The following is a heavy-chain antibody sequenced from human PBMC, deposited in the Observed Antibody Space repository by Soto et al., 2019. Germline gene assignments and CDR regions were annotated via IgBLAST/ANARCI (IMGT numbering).Heavy chain of an antibody. V-gene: IGHV1-3*01. J-gene: IGHJ5*02. CDR3: ARVKGSGYHNWFDP. D-gene: IGHD3-22*01. CDR1: GYTFTTYV. Sequence: GASVKVSCKASGYTFTTYVMHWVRQAPGQRLEWMGWINAGNDNTNYAQKLQGRVTMTTDTSTSTAYMELRSLRSDDTAVYYCARVKGSGYHNWFDPWGQGTLVTVSS. CDR2: INAGNDNT.